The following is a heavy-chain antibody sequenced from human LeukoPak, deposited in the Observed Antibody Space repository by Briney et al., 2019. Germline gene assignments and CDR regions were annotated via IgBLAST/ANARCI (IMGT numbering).Heavy chain of an antibody. Sequence: GGSLRLSCAASGFTFSAYAMSWVRQAPGKGLEWVSAISGSGDITYYADSVKGRFTISRNNSKNTLYLQMNSLRAEDTAVYYCAKDPSTLVRGYLDYWGQGTLVTVSS. V-gene: IGHV3-23*01. D-gene: IGHD4-23*01. J-gene: IGHJ4*02. CDR3: AKDPSTLVRGYLDY. CDR2: ISGSGDIT. CDR1: GFTFSAYA.